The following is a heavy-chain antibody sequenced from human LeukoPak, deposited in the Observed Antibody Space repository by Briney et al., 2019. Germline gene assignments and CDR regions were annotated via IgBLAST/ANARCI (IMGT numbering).Heavy chain of an antibody. CDR3: AGTVPAALTAPWFDP. CDR1: GGTFSSYA. CDR2: IIPIFGTA. V-gene: IGHV1-69*01. J-gene: IGHJ5*02. Sequence: GSSVKVSCKASGGTFSSYAISWVRQAPGQGLEWMGGIIPIFGTANYAQKFQGRVTITADESTSTAYMELSSLRSEDTAVYYCAGTVPAALTAPWFDPWGQGTLVTVSS. D-gene: IGHD2-2*01.